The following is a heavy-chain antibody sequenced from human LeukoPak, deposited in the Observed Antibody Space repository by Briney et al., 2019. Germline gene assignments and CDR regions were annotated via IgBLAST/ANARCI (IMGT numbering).Heavy chain of an antibody. CDR1: GGSISSYY. D-gene: IGHD3-16*02. J-gene: IGHJ4*02. V-gene: IGHV4-59*12. CDR3: ARGRLRLGELSL. Sequence: SETLSLTCTVSGGSISSYYWSWIRQPPGKGLEWIGYIYYNGSTNYNPSLKSRVTISVDTSKNQFSLKLSSVTAADTAVYYCARGRLRLGELSLWGQGTLVTVSS. CDR2: IYYNGST.